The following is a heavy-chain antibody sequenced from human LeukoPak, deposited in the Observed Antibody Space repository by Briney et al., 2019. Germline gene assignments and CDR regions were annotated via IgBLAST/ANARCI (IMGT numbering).Heavy chain of an antibody. CDR1: GGSSSSSSCY. CDR2: IYYSGST. J-gene: IGHJ6*02. V-gene: IGHV4-39*01. D-gene: IGHD1-26*01. CDR3: RGEETGIVGATGYYGMDV. Sequence: SETLSLTCTVSGGSSSSSSCYWGWIRQPPGKGLEWIGSIYYSGSTYYNPSLKSRVTISVDTSKNQFSLKLSSVTAADTAVYYCRGEETGIVGATGYYGMDVWGQGTTVTVSS.